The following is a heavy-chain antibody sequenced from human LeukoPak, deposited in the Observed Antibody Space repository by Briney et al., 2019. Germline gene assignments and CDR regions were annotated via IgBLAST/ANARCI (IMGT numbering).Heavy chain of an antibody. CDR1: GDSISSSSYS. D-gene: IGHD3-16*01. CDR3: ARDTSRGPKGMIAFDI. CDR2: IYYSGST. V-gene: IGHV4-39*02. Sequence: SETLSLTCTVSGDSISSSSYSWGWIRQPPGKGLEWIGSIYYSGSTYYNPSLKSRVTISVDTSKNQFSLKLSSVTAADTAVYYCARDTSRGPKGMIAFDIWGQGTMVTVSS. J-gene: IGHJ3*02.